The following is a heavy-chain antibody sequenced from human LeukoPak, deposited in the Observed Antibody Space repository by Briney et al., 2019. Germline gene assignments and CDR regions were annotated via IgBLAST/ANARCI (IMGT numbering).Heavy chain of an antibody. CDR3: VRGVPKTSYYYYYMDV. J-gene: IGHJ6*03. D-gene: IGHD4-11*01. CDR1: GFTFISYW. Sequence: HPGGSLRLSCAASGFTFISYWMSWVRQAPGKGLEWAANIKQDGSEKYYVGSVKGRFTISRDNAKNSLYLQMNSLRAEDTAVYYCVRGVPKTSYYYYYMDVWGKGTTVTVSS. CDR2: IKQDGSEK. V-gene: IGHV3-7*01.